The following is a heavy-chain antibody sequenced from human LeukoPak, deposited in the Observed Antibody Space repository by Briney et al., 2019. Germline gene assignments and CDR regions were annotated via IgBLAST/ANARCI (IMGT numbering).Heavy chain of an antibody. D-gene: IGHD6-13*01. CDR3: AKDPAFIAAAGTGDWFDP. CDR2: ISGSGGST. V-gene: IGHV3-23*01. J-gene: IGHJ5*02. CDR1: GFTFSSYA. Sequence: GGSLRPSCAASGFTFSSYAMSWVRQAPGKGLEWVSAISGSGGSTYYADSVKGRFTISRDNSKNTLYLQMNSLRAEDTAVYYCAKDPAFIAAAGTGDWFDPWGQGTLVTVSS.